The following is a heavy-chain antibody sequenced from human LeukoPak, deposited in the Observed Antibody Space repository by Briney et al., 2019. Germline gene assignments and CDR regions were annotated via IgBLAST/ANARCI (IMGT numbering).Heavy chain of an antibody. Sequence: GGSLRLSCAAPGFTFSIYAMSWVRQAPGKGLEWVSVIRGNSGSTYYADSVKGQFTISRDNSKNTLYLQMNSLRAEDTAIYYCAKDLYGDYGGIDYWGQGTLVTVSS. CDR3: AKDLYGDYGGIDY. D-gene: IGHD4-17*01. V-gene: IGHV3-23*01. CDR1: GFTFSIYA. J-gene: IGHJ4*02. CDR2: IRGNSGST.